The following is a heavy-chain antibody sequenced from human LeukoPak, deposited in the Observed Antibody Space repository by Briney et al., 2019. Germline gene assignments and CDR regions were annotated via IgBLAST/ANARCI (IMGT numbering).Heavy chain of an antibody. CDR3: ARDVHGRSLDT. J-gene: IGHJ5*02. CDR2: IYPNEGRT. Sequence: SETLSLTCSVSGYSLNRYYWSWIRQPAGKGLEGIGRIYPNEGRTDDNPSLKSRVTMSLDTSKNQWFLKLSSVTAADTAVYYCARDVHGRSLDTWGRGTLVTVSS. CDR1: GYSLNRYY. V-gene: IGHV4-4*07.